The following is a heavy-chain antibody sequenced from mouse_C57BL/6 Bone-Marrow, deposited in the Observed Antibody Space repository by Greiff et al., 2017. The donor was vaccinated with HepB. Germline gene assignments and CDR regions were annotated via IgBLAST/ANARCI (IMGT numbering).Heavy chain of an antibody. D-gene: IGHD1-1*01. CDR2: ISSGGSYT. J-gene: IGHJ2*01. CDR3: ARTSGYYYGSSFDY. CDR1: GFTFSSYG. Sequence: EVHLVESGGDLVKPGGSLKLSCAASGFTFSSYGMSWVRQTPDKRLGWVATISSGGSYTYYPASVKGRFTISRDNAKNTLYLQMSSLKSEDTAMYYCARTSGYYYGSSFDYWGQGTTLTVSS. V-gene: IGHV5-6*01.